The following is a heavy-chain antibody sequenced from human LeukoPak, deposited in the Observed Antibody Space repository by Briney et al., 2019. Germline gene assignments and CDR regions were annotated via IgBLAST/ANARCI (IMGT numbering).Heavy chain of an antibody. Sequence: TSETLSLTCTVSGGSVSSTSYYWGWIRQTPGNGLEWIGSINYRGSTYYNPSLRSRVTISGDTSKNQFSLRLPSVTAADTAVYYCARGSVVGPTTTVYFDYWGQGTLATVSS. V-gene: IGHV4-39*01. CDR2: INYRGST. J-gene: IGHJ4*02. CDR1: GGSVSSTSYY. CDR3: ARGSVVGPTTTVYFDY. D-gene: IGHD1-26*01.